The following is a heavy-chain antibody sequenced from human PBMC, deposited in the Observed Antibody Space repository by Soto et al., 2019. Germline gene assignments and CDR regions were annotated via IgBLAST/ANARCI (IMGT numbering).Heavy chain of an antibody. Sequence: GGSLRLSCAASGFTFSDYYMSWIRQAPGKGLEWVSYISSSSSYTNYADSVKGRFTISRDNAKNSLYLQMNSLRAEDTAVYYCASLREVWLVRFWGQGTLVTVSS. D-gene: IGHD6-19*01. CDR3: ASLREVWLVRF. J-gene: IGHJ4*02. CDR1: GFTFSDYY. CDR2: ISSSSSYT. V-gene: IGHV3-11*06.